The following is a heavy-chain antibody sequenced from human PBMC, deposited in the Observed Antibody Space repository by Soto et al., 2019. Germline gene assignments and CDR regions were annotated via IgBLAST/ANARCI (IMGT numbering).Heavy chain of an antibody. CDR1: GYTLTNYA. CDR2: IDPGSGNP. V-gene: IGHV1-3*01. D-gene: IGHD2-8*01. Sequence: QVQLVQSGAEVQKPGASVRVSCKPSGYTLTNYAIHWVRQAAGQSLEWLAWIDPGSGNPTYSQKFRGRITLSRDTLSRDKSASTFYMDLSRLTSEDTAVYFCTSDLNGGNPFDYWGQGTLVTVSS. J-gene: IGHJ4*02. CDR3: TSDLNGGNPFDY.